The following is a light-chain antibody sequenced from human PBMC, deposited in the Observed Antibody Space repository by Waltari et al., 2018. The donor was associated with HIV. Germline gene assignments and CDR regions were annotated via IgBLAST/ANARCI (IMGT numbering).Light chain of an antibody. Sequence: QSALTQPASVSGSPGQSLTISCPGTSSAVGGYTYVSWYQQHPGKAPTLMIDDVSNRPSGVSNRFSGSKSGNTASLTISGLQAEDEADYYCSSYTSSSTRVFGGGTKLTVL. J-gene: IGLJ2*01. CDR1: SSAVGGYTY. V-gene: IGLV2-14*03. CDR3: SSYTSSSTRV. CDR2: DVS.